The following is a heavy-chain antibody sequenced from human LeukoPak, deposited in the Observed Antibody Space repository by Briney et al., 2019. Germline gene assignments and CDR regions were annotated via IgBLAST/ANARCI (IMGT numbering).Heavy chain of an antibody. CDR3: ARGLDNYGSGSSD. CDR1: GVTFDDYA. CDR2: ISWNSGSI. D-gene: IGHD3-10*01. V-gene: IGHV3-9*01. J-gene: IGHJ4*02. Sequence: GGSLRLSCAASGVTFDDYAMHWVRQAPGKGLEWVSGISWNSGSIGYADSVKGRFTISRDNAKNSLYLQMNSLRAEDTAVYYCARGLDNYGSGSSDWGQGTLVTVSS.